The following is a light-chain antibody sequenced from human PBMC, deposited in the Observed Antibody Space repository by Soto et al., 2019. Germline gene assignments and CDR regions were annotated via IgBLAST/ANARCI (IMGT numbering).Light chain of an antibody. CDR1: QSVSSD. J-gene: IGKJ1*01. V-gene: IGKV3-15*01. CDR2: GAS. CDR3: QQYNNWPRT. Sequence: EIVITQSPVTLSVSPGERATLSCRASQSVSSDLAWYQQKPGQAPRLLIYGASTRATGIPARFSGSGSGTEFTLSISSXQSEDFAVYYCQQYNNWPRTFGQGTKVDIK.